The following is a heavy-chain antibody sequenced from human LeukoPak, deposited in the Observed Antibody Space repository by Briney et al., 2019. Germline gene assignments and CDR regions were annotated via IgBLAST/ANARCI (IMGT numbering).Heavy chain of an antibody. CDR2: ISGSGGST. J-gene: IGHJ6*03. CDR1: GFTFSSYA. V-gene: IGHV3-23*01. Sequence: GGSLRLSCAASGFTFSSYAMSWVRQAPGEGLEWVSAISGSGGSTYYADSVKGRVTISRDNSKNTLYLQMNSLRAEDTAVYYCAKRGYPYYYYMDVWGKGTTVTVSS. D-gene: IGHD1-1*01. CDR3: AKRGYPYYYYMDV.